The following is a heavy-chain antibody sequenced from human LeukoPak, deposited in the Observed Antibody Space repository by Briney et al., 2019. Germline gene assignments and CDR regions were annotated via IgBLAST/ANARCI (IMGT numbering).Heavy chain of an antibody. CDR2: IIPIFGTA. CDR3: ASGTPPNYYYYYYMDV. Sequence: SVKVSCKASGGTFSSYAISWVRQAPGQGLEWMGGIIPIFGTANYAQKFQGRVTITADESTSTAYMELNSLRSEDTAVYYCASGTPPNYYYYYYMDVWGKGATVTVSS. CDR1: GGTFSSYA. V-gene: IGHV1-69*13. D-gene: IGHD1-7*01. J-gene: IGHJ6*03.